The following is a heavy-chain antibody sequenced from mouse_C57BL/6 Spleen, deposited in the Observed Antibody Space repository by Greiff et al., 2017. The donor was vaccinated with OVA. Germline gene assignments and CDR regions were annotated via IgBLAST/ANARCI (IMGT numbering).Heavy chain of an antibody. J-gene: IGHJ2*01. D-gene: IGHD1-1*01. CDR2: IGPGSGST. CDR1: GYTFTDYY. CDR3: EGYGSSFFDY. Sequence: VQLQQSGAELVKPGASVKISCKASGYTFTDYYINWVKQRPGQGLEWIGQIGPGSGSTYYNEKFKGKATLTADKSSSTAYMQLSSLTSEDSAVDFCEGYGSSFFDYWGKGTTLTVSS. V-gene: IGHV1-77*01.